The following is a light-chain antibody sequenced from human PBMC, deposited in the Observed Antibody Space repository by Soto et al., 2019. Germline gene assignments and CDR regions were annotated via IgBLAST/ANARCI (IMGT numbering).Light chain of an antibody. J-gene: IGLJ2*01. CDR1: NSNIGNNY. CDR2: ENN. Sequence: QSVLTQLPSVSAAPGQKVTISCSGTNSNIGNNYVSWYQQLPGTAPKLLIYENNKRPSGIPDRFSGSKSGTSATLGITGLQTGDEADYYCGAWDSSLTTGVFGRGTKLTVL. V-gene: IGLV1-51*02. CDR3: GAWDSSLTTGV.